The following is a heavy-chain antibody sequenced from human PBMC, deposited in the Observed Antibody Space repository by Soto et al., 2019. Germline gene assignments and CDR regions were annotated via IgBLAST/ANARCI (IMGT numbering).Heavy chain of an antibody. CDR3: AKVGPRTTRPVRTHDAFDI. J-gene: IGHJ3*02. Sequence: QVQLVESGGGVVQPGRSLRLYCAASGFTFSSYGMHWVRQAPGKGLEWVAVISYDGSNKYYADSVKGRFTISRDNSKNTQYLQMNSLRAEDTAVYYCAKVGPRTTRPVRTHDAFDIWGQGTMVTVSS. CDR2: ISYDGSNK. CDR1: GFTFSSYG. V-gene: IGHV3-30*18. D-gene: IGHD1-1*01.